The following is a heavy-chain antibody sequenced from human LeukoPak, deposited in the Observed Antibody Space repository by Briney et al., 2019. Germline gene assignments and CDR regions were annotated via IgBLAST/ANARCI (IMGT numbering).Heavy chain of an antibody. CDR2: INPNGGGT. CDR3: ARGSPVGATTGLHS. J-gene: IGHJ4*02. V-gene: IGHV1-2*02. CDR1: GYTFTDYY. Sequence: ASVKVSCKASGYTFTDYYMHWVRQAPGQGLEWMGWINPNGGGTNYAQKFQDRVTVTRDTSISTAYMELSRLRSDDTAVYSCARGSPVGATTGLHSWGQGTLVTVSS. D-gene: IGHD1-26*01.